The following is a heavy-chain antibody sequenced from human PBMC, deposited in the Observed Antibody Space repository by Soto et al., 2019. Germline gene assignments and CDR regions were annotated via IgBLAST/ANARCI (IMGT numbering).Heavy chain of an antibody. Sequence: QVQLQESGPGLVQPSQTLSLTCSVSGDSVSSGGAYWSWIRQLPGKGLEWIGYLYYGGSANDTPSLKSRLTISLDTSKNQFSLKLKSVTAADTAVYYCARIKSRYYKIISYSFDHWGRGTLVTVSS. CDR3: ARIKSRYYKIISYSFDH. D-gene: IGHD3-10*01. V-gene: IGHV4-31*03. J-gene: IGHJ4*02. CDR2: LYYGGSA. CDR1: GDSVSSGGAY.